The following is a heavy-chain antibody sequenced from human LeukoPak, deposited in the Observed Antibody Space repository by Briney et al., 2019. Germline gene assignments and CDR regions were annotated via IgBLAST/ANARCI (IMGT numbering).Heavy chain of an antibody. V-gene: IGHV1-2*02. CDR3: ARDQDQLPSLSWFDP. J-gene: IGHJ5*02. Sequence: ASVKVSCKASGYTFTGYYIHWVRQAPGQGLEWMGWINPNSGGTNYAQKFQGRVTMTRDTSISTAYMELSRLRSDDTAVYYCARDQDQLPSLSWFDPWGQGTLVTVSS. CDR1: GYTFTGYY. CDR2: INPNSGGT. D-gene: IGHD2-2*01.